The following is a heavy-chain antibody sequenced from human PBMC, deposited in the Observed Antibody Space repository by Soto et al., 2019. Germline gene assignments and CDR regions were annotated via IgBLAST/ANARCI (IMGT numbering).Heavy chain of an antibody. CDR3: TGRRDWTAMDPLDY. V-gene: IGHV3-73*02. CDR1: GFTFSDSA. D-gene: IGHD5-18*01. J-gene: IGHJ4*02. Sequence: EVQLVESGGGLVQPGGSLKLSCAASGFTFSDSAMHWVRQASGKGLEWVGRIRSKVNTYATAYAASVKGRFTISRDDSMNTAYLQMNSLKTEDTAVYYCTGRRDWTAMDPLDYWGQGTLVTVSS. CDR2: IRSKVNTYAT.